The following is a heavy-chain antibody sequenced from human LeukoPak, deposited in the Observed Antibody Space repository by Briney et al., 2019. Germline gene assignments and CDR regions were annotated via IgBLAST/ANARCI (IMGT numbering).Heavy chain of an antibody. J-gene: IGHJ5*02. V-gene: IGHV1-69*05. D-gene: IGHD3-9*01. Sequence: ASVKVSCKASGGTFSSYAISWVRQAPGQGLEWMGGIIPIFGTANYAQKFQGRVTITTDESTSTAYMELSSLRSEDTAVYYCARGPYDILTGPNFDPWGQGTLVTVSS. CDR3: ARGPYDILTGPNFDP. CDR2: IIPIFGTA. CDR1: GGTFSSYA.